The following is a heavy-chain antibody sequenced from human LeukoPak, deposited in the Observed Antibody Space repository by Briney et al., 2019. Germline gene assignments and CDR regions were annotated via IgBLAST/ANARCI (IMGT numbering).Heavy chain of an antibody. CDR1: GFTVSNNY. V-gene: IGHV3-66*01. J-gene: IGHJ4*02. D-gene: IGHD1-26*01. CDR3: AKGRGGATFDY. Sequence: GGSLRLSCAASGFTVSNNYMSWVRQAPGKGLEWVSDIYSGGSTYYADSVKGRFTISRDNSKYTLYLQMNSLRAEDTAVYYCAKGRGGATFDYWGQGTLVTVSS. CDR2: IYSGGST.